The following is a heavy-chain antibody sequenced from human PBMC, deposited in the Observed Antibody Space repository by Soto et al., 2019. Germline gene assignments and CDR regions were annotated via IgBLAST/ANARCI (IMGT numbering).Heavy chain of an antibody. CDR2: IIPIFGTA. CDR3: ASCSFILRRYYYGMDV. Sequence: QVPLVQSGAEVKKPGSSVKVSCKASGGTFSSYAISWVRQAPGQGLAWMGGIIPIFGTANYAQKFQGRVTITADESTSTAYMELSSLRSEDTAVYYCASCSFILRRYYYGMDVWGQGTTVTVSS. J-gene: IGHJ6*02. CDR1: GGTFSSYA. D-gene: IGHD1-26*01. V-gene: IGHV1-69*01.